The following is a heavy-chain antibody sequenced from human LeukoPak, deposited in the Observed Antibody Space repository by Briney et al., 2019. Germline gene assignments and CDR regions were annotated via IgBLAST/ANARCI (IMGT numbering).Heavy chain of an antibody. J-gene: IGHJ5*02. V-gene: IGHV1-2*02. Sequence: ASVKVSCKASGYTFTGYYMHWVRQAPGQGLEWMGWINPNNGGTNYAQKFQGRVTMTRDTSISTAYMELSSLTSDDTAVYYRARGRRFDPWGQGTLVTVSS. CDR3: ARGRRFDP. CDR1: GYTFTGYY. CDR2: INPNNGGT.